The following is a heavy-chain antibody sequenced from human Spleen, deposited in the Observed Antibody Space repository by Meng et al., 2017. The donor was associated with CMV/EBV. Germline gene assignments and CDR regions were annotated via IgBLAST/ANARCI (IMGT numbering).Heavy chain of an antibody. CDR1: GYTFTAYY. V-gene: IGHV1-2*02. D-gene: IGHD1-7*01. J-gene: IGHJ4*02. CDR2: INPNSGVT. CDR3: VREGKTGTTPDY. Sequence: CKASGYTFTAYYMHWVRQALGQGLEWMGWINPNSGVTYYAQKFQGRVTMTRDTSISTAYMEVSSLRSDDTAVYYCVREGKTGTTPDYWGQGTLVTVSS.